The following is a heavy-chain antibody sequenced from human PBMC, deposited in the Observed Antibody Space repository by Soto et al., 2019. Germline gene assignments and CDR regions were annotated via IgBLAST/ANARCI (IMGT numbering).Heavy chain of an antibody. Sequence: EVHLVESGGGLVKPGGSLRLSCAASGFTFSAYTMNWVRQAPGKGLEWVSSLDPSSTYIYYADSVKGRFTLSRDNAKNSRFLRLNSLRADDTALYYCVRGSYGDYDSWGQGTLVTVSS. J-gene: IGHJ5*01. CDR2: LDPSSTYI. D-gene: IGHD4-17*01. CDR3: VRGSYGDYDS. V-gene: IGHV3-21*01. CDR1: GFTFSAYT.